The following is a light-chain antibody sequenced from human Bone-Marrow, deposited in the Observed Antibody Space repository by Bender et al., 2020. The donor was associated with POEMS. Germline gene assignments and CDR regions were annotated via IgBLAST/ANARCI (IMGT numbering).Light chain of an antibody. V-gene: IGLV4-69*01. J-gene: IGLJ3*02. CDR1: SGHSSYA. CDR3: QTWGTGSWV. Sequence: QLVLTQSPSASASLGASVKLTCTLSSGHSSYAIAWHQQQAEKGPRYLMKLNSDGSHSKGDGIPDRFSGSSSGAERYLIISSLQSEDEADYYCQTWGTGSWVFGGGTRLTVL. CDR2: LNSDGSH.